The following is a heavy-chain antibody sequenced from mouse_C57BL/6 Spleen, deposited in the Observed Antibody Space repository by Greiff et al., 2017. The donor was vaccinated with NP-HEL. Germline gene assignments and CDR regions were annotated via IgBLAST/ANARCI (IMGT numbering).Heavy chain of an antibody. CDR3: ARLLLDY. CDR1: GFTFSDYG. J-gene: IGHJ2*01. CDR2: ISSGSSTI. D-gene: IGHD2-1*01. V-gene: IGHV5-17*01. Sequence: EVKLVESGGGLVKPGGSLKLSCAASGFTFSDYGMHWVRQAPEQGLEWVAYISSGSSTIYYADTVKGRFTISRDNAKNTLFLQMTILRSEDTAMYYCARLLLDYWGQGTTLTVSS.